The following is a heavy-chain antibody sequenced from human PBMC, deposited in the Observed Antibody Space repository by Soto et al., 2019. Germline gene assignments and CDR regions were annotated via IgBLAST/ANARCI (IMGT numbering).Heavy chain of an antibody. V-gene: IGHV3-21*04. D-gene: IGHD1-26*01. J-gene: IGHJ3*01. CDR3: VRDFSRIVGATADAFDL. CDR1: GFTFSTYC. Sequence: EVQLVESGGGLVKAGESLRLSCAASGFTFSTYCMNWVRQAPGKGLEWVSSISATSTYIYYADSVKGRFSVSRDNAKNSLYLQINSLRAEDTAMYYCVRDFSRIVGATADAFDLWGPGTMVTVSS. CDR2: ISATSTYI.